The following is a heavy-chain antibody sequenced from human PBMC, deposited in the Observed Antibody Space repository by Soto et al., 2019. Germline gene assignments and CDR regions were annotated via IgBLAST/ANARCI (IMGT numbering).Heavy chain of an antibody. CDR2: INHSGST. CDR1: GGSFSGYY. CDR3: ARVMTPDNLYGDYDY. V-gene: IGHV4-34*01. Sequence: SETLSLTCAVYGGSFSGYYWSWIRQPPGKGLEWIGEINHSGSTNYNPSLKSRVTISVDTSKNQFSLKLSSVTAADTAVYYCARVMTPDNLYGDYDYWGQGTLVTAPQ. J-gene: IGHJ4*02. D-gene: IGHD4-17*01.